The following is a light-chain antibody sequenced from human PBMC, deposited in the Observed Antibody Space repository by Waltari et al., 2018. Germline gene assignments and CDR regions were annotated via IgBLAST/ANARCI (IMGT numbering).Light chain of an antibody. CDR2: DES. V-gene: IGLV3-21*02. Sequence: SYILTQPPSVSAAPGQTAKITCAGKNIESKSVHWYQQKPGQAPLLVVYDESDRASGVPGRLSGTSSGNRATLTSSRVEAGDEADYYCHVWDSNSDHIFGGGTKLTVL. J-gene: IGLJ2*01. CDR1: NIESKS. CDR3: HVWDSNSDHI.